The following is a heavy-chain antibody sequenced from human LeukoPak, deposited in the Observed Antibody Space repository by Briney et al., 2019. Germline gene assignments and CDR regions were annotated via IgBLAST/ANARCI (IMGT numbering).Heavy chain of an antibody. V-gene: IGHV4-39*07. J-gene: IGHJ3*02. CDR3: ARQENNKKSDAFDI. D-gene: IGHD1-14*01. CDR2: ISYSGST. CDR1: NGSITSSSYY. Sequence: TSETLSLTCTVSNGSITSSSYYWGWIRQPPGKGLEWIGSISYSGSTYYNPSLKSRVTIYIDTSKNQFSLKLSSVTAADTAVYYCARQENNKKSDAFDIWGQGTMVTVSS.